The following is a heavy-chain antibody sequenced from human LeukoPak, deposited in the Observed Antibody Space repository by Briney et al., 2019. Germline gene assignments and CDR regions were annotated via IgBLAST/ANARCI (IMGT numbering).Heavy chain of an antibody. J-gene: IGHJ4*02. CDR1: GGSVSNYY. CDR3: ARVKGREGSTVIIDY. CDR2: ISHSGSV. V-gene: IGHV4-59*02. D-gene: IGHD3-10*01. Sequence: SETLSLTCTVSGGSVSNYYWSWIRQSPGKGLEWIGYISHSGSVNYNPSLKSRVTMSVDTSKNQFSLKLSSVTAADTAVYYCARVKGREGSTVIIDYWGQGTLVAVSS.